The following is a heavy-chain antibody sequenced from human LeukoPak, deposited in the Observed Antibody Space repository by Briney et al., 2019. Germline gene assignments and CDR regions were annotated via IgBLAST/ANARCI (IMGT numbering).Heavy chain of an antibody. J-gene: IGHJ4*02. D-gene: IGHD3-9*01. CDR2: ISSSGSTI. V-gene: IGHV3-48*03. CDR3: AKDGPYYDILTGSSIDY. CDR1: GFTFSSYE. Sequence: GGSLRLSCAASGFTFSSYEMNWVRQAPGKGLEWVSYISSSGSTIYYADSVKGRFTISRDNSKNTLYLQMNSLRAEDTAVYYCAKDGPYYDILTGSSIDYWGQGTLVTVSS.